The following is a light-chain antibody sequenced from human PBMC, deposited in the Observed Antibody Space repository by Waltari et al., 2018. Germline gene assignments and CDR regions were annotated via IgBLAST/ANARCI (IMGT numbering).Light chain of an antibody. CDR2: GAY. V-gene: IGKV3-15*01. Sequence: EIVMTQSPATLSVSPGERATLSCRPSQSVSSNLAWYQQKPGQAPRLLIYGAYTRATGIPARFSGSGSGTEFTLTISSLQSEDFAVYYCQQYNNWPPYTFGQGTKLEIK. CDR1: QSVSSN. CDR3: QQYNNWPPYT. J-gene: IGKJ2*01.